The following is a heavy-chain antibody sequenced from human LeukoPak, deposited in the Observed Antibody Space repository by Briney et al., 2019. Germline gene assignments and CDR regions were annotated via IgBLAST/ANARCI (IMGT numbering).Heavy chain of an antibody. J-gene: IGHJ4*02. V-gene: IGHV3-7*04. CDR2: IDQYGRAK. Sequence: GGSLRLSCAASGFTFSNYWMSWVRQAPGKGLEWVASIDQYGRAKYYVDSVRGRFTFSRDNTKNSLHLQMKSLRAEDTAVYYCARADSYGSILDYWGQGTRVIDSS. D-gene: IGHD5-18*01. CDR3: ARADSYGSILDY. CDR1: GFTFSNYW.